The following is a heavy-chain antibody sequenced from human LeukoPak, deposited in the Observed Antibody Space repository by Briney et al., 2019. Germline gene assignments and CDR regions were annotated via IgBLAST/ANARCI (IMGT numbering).Heavy chain of an antibody. J-gene: IGHJ5*02. Sequence: ASVKVSCKASGYTFTGYYMHWVRQAPGQGLEWMGWINPNSGGTNYAQKFQGRVTMTRDTSISTAYMELSRLRSDDTAVYYCARVRYSSSWYWWFDPWGQGTLVTGSS. V-gene: IGHV1-2*02. CDR3: ARVRYSSSWYWWFDP. CDR2: INPNSGGT. CDR1: GYTFTGYY. D-gene: IGHD6-13*01.